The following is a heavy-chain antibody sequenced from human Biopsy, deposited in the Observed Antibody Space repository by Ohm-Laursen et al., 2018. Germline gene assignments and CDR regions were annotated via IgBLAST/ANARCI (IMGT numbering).Heavy chain of an antibody. J-gene: IGHJ2*01. Sequence: GTLSLTSTVSGDSISSYYWSWIRQPPGKGLEWIGYVYYTGSTDYNPSLQSRVTISVDTSKNHFSLRLRSVTPADTAIYCARDRGYYSDRTVPGYFDLWGRGTLVTVSS. D-gene: IGHD3-22*01. V-gene: IGHV4-59*01. CDR3: ARDRGYYSDRTVPGYFDL. CDR2: VYYTGST. CDR1: GDSISSYY.